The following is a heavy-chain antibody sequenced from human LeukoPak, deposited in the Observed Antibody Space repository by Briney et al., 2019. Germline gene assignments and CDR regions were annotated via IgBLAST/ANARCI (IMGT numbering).Heavy chain of an antibody. CDR1: GYTFTSYA. Sequence: ASVKVSCKASGYTFTSYAMHWVRQAPGQRLEWMGWINAGNGNTKYSQEFQGRVTVTRDTSASTAYMELSSLRSEDMAVYYCASLMRDYGDYLSAFDIWGQGTMVTVSS. CDR2: INAGNGNT. D-gene: IGHD4-17*01. CDR3: ASLMRDYGDYLSAFDI. V-gene: IGHV1-3*03. J-gene: IGHJ3*02.